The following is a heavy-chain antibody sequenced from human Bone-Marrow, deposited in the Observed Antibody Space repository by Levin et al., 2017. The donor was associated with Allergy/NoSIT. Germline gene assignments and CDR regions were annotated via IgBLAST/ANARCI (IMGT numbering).Heavy chain of an antibody. D-gene: IGHD6-6*01. CDR2: IYSGGST. CDR1: GFSVSNNF. J-gene: IGHJ4*02. Sequence: PAASVKVSCAASGFSVSNNFLNWVRQVPGKGLEWVSLIYSGGSTHYADSVKGRFTISRDNSRNTLYLQMNSLRVEDTAVYYCARDGQGHSSSPYWGQGTLVTVSS. CDR3: ARDGQGHSSSPY. V-gene: IGHV3-66*01.